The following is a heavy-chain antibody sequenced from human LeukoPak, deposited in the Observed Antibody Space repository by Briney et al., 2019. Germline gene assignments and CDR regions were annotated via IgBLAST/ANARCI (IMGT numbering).Heavy chain of an antibody. D-gene: IGHD2-21*01. CDR3: ARDEKDGPLWY. CDR2: ISSSGSTI. J-gene: IGHJ4*02. Sequence: PGGSLRLSCAASGFTFSSYEMNWVRQAPGKGLEWVSYISSSGSTIYYADSVKGRFTISRDNAKNSLYLQMNSLRAEDTAVYYCARDEKDGPLWYWGRGILVTVSS. CDR1: GFTFSSYE. V-gene: IGHV3-48*03.